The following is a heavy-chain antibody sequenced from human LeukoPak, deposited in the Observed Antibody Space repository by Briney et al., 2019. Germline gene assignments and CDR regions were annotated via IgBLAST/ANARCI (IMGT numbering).Heavy chain of an antibody. CDR2: TSYDGSNK. J-gene: IGHJ4*02. CDR3: AKSSGDSSGHVYYFDY. D-gene: IGHD3-22*01. CDR1: GFTFSNSA. V-gene: IGHV3-30*04. Sequence: GGSLRLSCAASGFTFSNSAMHWVRQAPGKGLEWVAITSYDGSNKFYADSVKGRFTISRDNSKNTLDLQMNSLRADDTAVYYCAKSSGDSSGHVYYFDYWGQGTLVTVSS.